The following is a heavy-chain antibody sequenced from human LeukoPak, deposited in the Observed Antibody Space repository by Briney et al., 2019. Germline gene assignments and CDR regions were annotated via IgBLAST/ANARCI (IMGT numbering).Heavy chain of an antibody. D-gene: IGHD6-13*01. CDR2: MNPNSGNT. V-gene: IGHV1-8*01. CDR3: ARWYSSSWYQKGTYGMDV. CDR1: GYTFTSYD. J-gene: IGHJ6*02. Sequence: SVKVSCKASGYTFTSYDINWVREATGQGLEWMGWMNPNSGNTGYAQKFQGRVTMTRNTSISTAYMELSSLRSEDTAVYYCARWYSSSWYQKGTYGMDVWGQGTTVTVSS.